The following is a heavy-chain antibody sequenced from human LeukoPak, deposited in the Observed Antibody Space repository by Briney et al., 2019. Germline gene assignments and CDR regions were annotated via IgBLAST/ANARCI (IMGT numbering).Heavy chain of an antibody. D-gene: IGHD3-3*01. V-gene: IGHV1-8*01. CDR3: ARVKVMTIFGVVIPLNYGMDV. CDR2: MNPNSGNT. J-gene: IGHJ6*02. CDR1: GYTFTSYD. Sequence: GASVKVSCKASGYTFTSYDINWVRQASGQGLEWMGWMNPNSGNTGYAQKFQGRVTMTRNTSIGTAYMELSSLRSEDTAGYYCARVKVMTIFGVVIPLNYGMDVWGQGTTVTVSS.